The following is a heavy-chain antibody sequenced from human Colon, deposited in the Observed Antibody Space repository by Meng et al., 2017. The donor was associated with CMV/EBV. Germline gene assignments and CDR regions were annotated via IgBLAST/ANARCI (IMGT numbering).Heavy chain of an antibody. CDR2: FDPSGDST. V-gene: IGHV1-46*01. CDR1: RYTFSHHN. J-gene: IGHJ4*02. Sequence: CKTSRYTFSHHNMHWVRQAPGQGLEWMGIFDPSGDSTNYAQKFQGRVTMTGDTSTSTVYMEMSTLRSEDTAVYYCARDRSATWTFDYWGQGTLVTVSS. D-gene: IGHD1-1*01. CDR3: ARDRSATWTFDY.